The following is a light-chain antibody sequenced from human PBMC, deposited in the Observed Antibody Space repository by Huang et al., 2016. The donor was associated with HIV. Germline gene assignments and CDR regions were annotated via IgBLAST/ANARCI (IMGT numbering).Light chain of an antibody. CDR1: QNISTY. V-gene: IGKV1-39*01. CDR3: QQSYASPPT. Sequence: DIQMTQFPSSLSASVGDRVTITCRASQNISTYINWYHQKPGSAPKLLIHTTSNLHSEVPSRFCGSGSGTTLRFTIASLHLDDLATYFCQQSYASPPTFGQGTKVEV. J-gene: IGKJ1*01. CDR2: TTS.